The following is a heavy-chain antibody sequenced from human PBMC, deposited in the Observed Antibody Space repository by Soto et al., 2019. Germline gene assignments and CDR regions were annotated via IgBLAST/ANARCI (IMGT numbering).Heavy chain of an antibody. J-gene: IGHJ4*02. D-gene: IGHD3-22*01. CDR2: INSDGSST. Sequence: TGGSLRLSCAASGFTFSSYWMHWVRQAPGKGLVWVSRINSDGSSTSYADSVKGRFTISRDNAKNTLYLQMNSLRAEDTAVYYCARGKLYYYDSSGYFFWGQGTLVTVSS. CDR3: ARGKLYYYDSSGYFF. CDR1: GFTFSSYW. V-gene: IGHV3-74*01.